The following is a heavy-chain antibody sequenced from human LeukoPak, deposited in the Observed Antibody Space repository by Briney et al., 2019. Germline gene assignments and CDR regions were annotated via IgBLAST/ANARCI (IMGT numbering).Heavy chain of an antibody. CDR2: INPSGGST. CDR3: ARETYYYDSGGYHTTYYFDY. J-gene: IGHJ4*02. V-gene: IGHV1-46*01. D-gene: IGHD3-22*01. CDR1: GYTFTSYY. Sequence: GASVKVSCKASGYTFTSYYMHWVRQAPGQGLEWMGIINPSGGSTSYAQKFQGRVTMTRDMSTSTVYMELSSLRSEDTAVYYCARETYYYDSGGYHTTYYFDYWGQGTLVTVSS.